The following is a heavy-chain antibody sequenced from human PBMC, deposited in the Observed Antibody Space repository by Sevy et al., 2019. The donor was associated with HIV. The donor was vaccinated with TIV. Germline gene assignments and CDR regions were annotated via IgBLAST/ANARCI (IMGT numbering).Heavy chain of an antibody. Sequence: GGSLRLSCVVSGFDIRSNYMSWVRQAPGKGLEWVSHIYAGGTESYADSVKGCFTFSRDDSKNTVSLQMRRLRVEDSAVYYCASEYCSRGSCFFDYWGQGIQVTVSS. V-gene: IGHV3-53*01. CDR1: GFDIRSNY. CDR3: ASEYCSRGSCFFDY. CDR2: IYAGGTE. D-gene: IGHD2-15*01. J-gene: IGHJ4*02.